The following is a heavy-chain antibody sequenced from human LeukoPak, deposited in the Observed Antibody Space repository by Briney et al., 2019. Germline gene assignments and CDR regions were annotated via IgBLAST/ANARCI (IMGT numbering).Heavy chain of an antibody. V-gene: IGHV3-48*03. CDR3: ARSMIVGATRSGYFNS. D-gene: IGHD1-26*01. CDR2: ISSSDGTI. Sequence: GGSLRLSCAASGFTFSSYKMNWVRQAPGKGLEWVSYISSSDGTIYYADSVKGRFTISRDNAKNSLFLQMNSLRAEDTAVYYCARSMIVGATRSGYFNSWGQGTLVTVSS. CDR1: GFTFSSYK. J-gene: IGHJ4*02.